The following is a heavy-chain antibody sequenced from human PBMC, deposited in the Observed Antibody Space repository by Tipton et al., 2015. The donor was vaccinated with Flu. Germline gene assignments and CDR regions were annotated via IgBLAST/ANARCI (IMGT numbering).Heavy chain of an antibody. Sequence: GAEVKKSGASVKVSCKASGYTFTSYDIIWVRQATGQGLEYMGWMNPNNGNAGYAEKFLGRITMTGDTSISTAYMELSSLISEDTAVYYCAKFQNRPSRYYGMDVWGQGTTVTVSS. CDR2: MNPNNGNA. CDR1: GYTFTSYD. V-gene: IGHV1-8*01. J-gene: IGHJ6*02. D-gene: IGHD3-16*02. CDR3: AKFQNRPSRYYGMDV.